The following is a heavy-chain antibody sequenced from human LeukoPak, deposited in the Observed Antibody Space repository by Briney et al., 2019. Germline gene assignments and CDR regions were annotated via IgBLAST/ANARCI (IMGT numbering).Heavy chain of an antibody. CDR2: ISGSGGST. J-gene: IGHJ6*04. D-gene: IGHD3-10*01. CDR1: GFTFSSYV. CDR3: AKDRHFEGSGSSTWEWDV. Sequence: GGSLRLSCAASGFTFSSYVMSWVRQAPGKGLEWVSAISGSGGSTYYAVSVKGRFTISRDKSKNTLSLQMNILGAEDTAVYYCAKDRHFEGSGSSTWEWDVWGKGTTVTISS. V-gene: IGHV3-23*01.